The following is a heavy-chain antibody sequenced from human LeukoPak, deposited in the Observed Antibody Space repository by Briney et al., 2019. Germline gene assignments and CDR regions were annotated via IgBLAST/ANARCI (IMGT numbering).Heavy chain of an antibody. D-gene: IGHD6-6*01. Sequence: RPSETLSLTCTVSGGSISSYYWSWIRQPPGKGLEWIGFIYTSGSTNYDPSLMSRVTISVDTSKNQFSLKLSSVTAADTAVYFCTRQARSNWFGPWGQGTLVTVSS. CDR1: GGSISSYY. V-gene: IGHV4-4*09. CDR3: TRQARSNWFGP. J-gene: IGHJ5*02. CDR2: IYTSGST.